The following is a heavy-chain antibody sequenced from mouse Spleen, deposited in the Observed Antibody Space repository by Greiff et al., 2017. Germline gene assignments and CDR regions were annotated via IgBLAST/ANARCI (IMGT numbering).Heavy chain of an antibody. CDR3: ARGVVDYFDY. D-gene: IGHD1-1*01. V-gene: IGHV14-3*02. J-gene: IGHJ2*01. CDR2: IDPANGNT. Sequence: EVKLVESGAELVKPGASVKLSCTASGFNIKDTYMHWVKQRPEQGLEWIGRIDPANGNTKYDPKFQGKATITADTSSNTAYLQLSSLTSEDTAVYYCARGVVDYFDYWGQGTTLTVSS. CDR1: GFNIKDTY.